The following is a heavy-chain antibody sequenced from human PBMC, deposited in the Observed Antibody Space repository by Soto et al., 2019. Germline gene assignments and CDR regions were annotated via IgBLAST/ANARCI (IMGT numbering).Heavy chain of an antibody. D-gene: IGHD2-15*01. V-gene: IGHV3-66*01. Sequence: GGSLRLSCAASGFAVSTKYMSWVRQAPGKGLEWVSLIQSGGSTYYAGSVEGRFTISRDNSENMLFLQMNSLRVEDTAMYYCTRDDVYCDGGGCYRVPMDGWGKGTTVTVCS. CDR3: TRDDVYCDGGGCYRVPMDG. J-gene: IGHJ6*04. CDR2: IQSGGST. CDR1: GFAVSTKY.